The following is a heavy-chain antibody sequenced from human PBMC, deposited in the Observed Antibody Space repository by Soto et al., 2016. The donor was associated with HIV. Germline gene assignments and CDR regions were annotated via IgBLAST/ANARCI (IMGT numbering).Heavy chain of an antibody. D-gene: IGHD1-26*01. V-gene: IGHV1-18*01. J-gene: IGHJ6*03. CDR1: GYTFSSYG. Sequence: QVQLVQSGAEVKKPGASVKVSCKTSGYTFSSYGISWVRQAPGQGLEWMGWISGYNGDTKYAQKLQGRVTMTTDTSTSTAYMELRSLRSDDTAVYYCAREWNSGSYHYMDVWGKGTTVTVSS. CDR3: AREWNSGSYHYMDV. CDR2: ISGYNGDT.